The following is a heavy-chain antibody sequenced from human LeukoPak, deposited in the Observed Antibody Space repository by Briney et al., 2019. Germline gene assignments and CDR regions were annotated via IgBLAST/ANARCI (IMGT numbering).Heavy chain of an antibody. CDR1: GGSISSDDYY. CDR3: ARAEYSGSYLFDP. D-gene: IGHD1-26*01. J-gene: IGHJ5*02. CDR2: IYTTGST. Sequence: PSETLSLTCTVSGGSISSDDYYWSGTRQPAGKGLEWIGRIYTTGSTNYGASFKSRVTMSIDKSKNQFSLKVTSVTAADTAVYYCARAEYSGSYLFDPWGQGTLVTVSS. V-gene: IGHV4-61*02.